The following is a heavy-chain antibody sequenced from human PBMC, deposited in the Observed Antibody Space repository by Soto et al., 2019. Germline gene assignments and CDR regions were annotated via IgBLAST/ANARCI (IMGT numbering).Heavy chain of an antibody. CDR2: ISGSGGST. Sequence: PGGSLRLSCAASGFTFSSYAMSWVRQAPGKGLEWVSAISGSGGSTYYADSVKGRFTISRDNSKNTLYLQMNSLRAEDTAAYYCAKDSSLRIFGVVNFDYWGQGTLVTVSS. CDR3: AKDSSLRIFGVVNFDY. CDR1: GFTFSSYA. D-gene: IGHD3-3*01. V-gene: IGHV3-23*01. J-gene: IGHJ4*02.